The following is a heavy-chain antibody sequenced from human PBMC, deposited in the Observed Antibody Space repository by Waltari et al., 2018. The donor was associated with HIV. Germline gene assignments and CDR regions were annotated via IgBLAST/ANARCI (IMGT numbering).Heavy chain of an antibody. D-gene: IGHD6-6*01. CDR1: GFTFPNYA. Sequence: VQLVASGGGVVQPGKSLSLSCVASGFTFPNYASYWSRKAPGKGPEWVAVLSHDGKNHFHADSVKGRFTISRDNSKNTVYLQMDSLRFEDTGVYYCARDGAWDTDGVIEYHVLDVWGQGITVTVSS. J-gene: IGHJ6*02. CDR3: ARDGAWDTDGVIEYHVLDV. V-gene: IGHV3-30*01. CDR2: LSHDGKNH.